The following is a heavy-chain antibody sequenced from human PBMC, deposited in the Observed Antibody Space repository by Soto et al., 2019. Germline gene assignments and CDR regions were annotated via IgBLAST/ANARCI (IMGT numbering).Heavy chain of an antibody. J-gene: IGHJ3*02. V-gene: IGHV3-30*04. D-gene: IGHD2-15*01. CDR2: ISYDGRNK. CDR3: ARGGTPNCSGGSCYAFDI. CDR1: GFTFSSYA. Sequence: GGSLRLSCAASGFTFSSYAMHWVRQAPGKGLEWVAVISYDGRNKYYADSVKGRFTISRDNSKNTLYLQMNSLRAEDTTVYYCARGGTPNCSGGSCYAFDIWGQGTMVTVSS.